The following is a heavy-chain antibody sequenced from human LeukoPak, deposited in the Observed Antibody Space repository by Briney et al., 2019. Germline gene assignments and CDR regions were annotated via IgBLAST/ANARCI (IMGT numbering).Heavy chain of an antibody. CDR3: ARDGGYCSSTSCYEGRYYYYGMDV. CDR2: IWYDGSNK. V-gene: IGHV3-33*01. D-gene: IGHD2-2*01. CDR1: GSTFSSYG. J-gene: IGHJ6*02. Sequence: PGGSLRLSCAASGSTFSSYGMHWVRQAPGKGLEWVAVIWYDGSNKYYADSVKGRFTISRDNSKNTLYLQMNSLRAEDTAVYYCARDGGYCSSTSCYEGRYYYYGMDVWGQGTTVTVSS.